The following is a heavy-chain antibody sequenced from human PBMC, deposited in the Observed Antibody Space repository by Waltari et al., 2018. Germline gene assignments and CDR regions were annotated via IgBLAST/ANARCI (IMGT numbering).Heavy chain of an antibody. CDR2: IYSSWSS. V-gene: IGHV4-39*07. Sequence: QLQLQEXGPGLVXPSETLSLTCTVSGGSXSXSXYYWGWIRQTPGEGLEWIECIYSSWSSYYTSSLQSRVSXSLDTSENQFSLKXGAVTAADTAVYCCAGXGSWVXDYWGQGTVVXXSX. CDR3: AGXGSWVXDY. D-gene: IGHD2-15*01. CDR1: GGSXSXSXYY. J-gene: IGHJ4*02.